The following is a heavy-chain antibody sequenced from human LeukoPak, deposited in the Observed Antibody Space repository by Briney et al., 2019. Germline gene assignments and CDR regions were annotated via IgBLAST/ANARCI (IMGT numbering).Heavy chain of an antibody. CDR3: ARDQSSSGWYGEWFDP. CDR1: GGSISSYY. Sequence: SETLSLTCTVSGGSISSYYWSWIRQPPGKGLEWIGYIYYSGSTNYNPSLKSRVTISVDTSKNQFSLKLSSVTAADTAVYYCARDQSSSGWYGEWFDPWGQGTLVTVSS. V-gene: IGHV4-59*01. D-gene: IGHD6-19*01. CDR2: IYYSGST. J-gene: IGHJ5*02.